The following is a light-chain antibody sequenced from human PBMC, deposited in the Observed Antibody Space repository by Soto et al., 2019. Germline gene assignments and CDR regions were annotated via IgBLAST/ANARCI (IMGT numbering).Light chain of an antibody. CDR1: QGISNF. V-gene: IGKV1-27*01. Sequence: DIQMTQSPSSLSASVGDRVTITCRASQGISNFLAWYQQRPGEVPQLLIYSASTLQSGVPSRFSGSGSGTDFTLTISSLQPEDVATYFCQRTNSFPPYTFGQGTKLEIK. CDR2: SAS. CDR3: QRTNSFPPYT. J-gene: IGKJ2*01.